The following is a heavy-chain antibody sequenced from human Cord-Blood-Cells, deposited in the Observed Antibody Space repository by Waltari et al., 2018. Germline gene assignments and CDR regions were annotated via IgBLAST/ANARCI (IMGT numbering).Heavy chain of an antibody. Sequence: QVQLVQSGAEVKKPGASVKVSCKASGYTFTGYYMHWVRQAPGQGLEWMGWINPNSGGTNYAQKFQGWVTMTRDTSISTAYTELSRLRSDDTAVYYCARGGDIVVVPAAISGMDVWGQGTTVTVSS. J-gene: IGHJ6*02. D-gene: IGHD2-2*01. CDR2: INPNSGGT. CDR1: GYTFTGYY. V-gene: IGHV1-2*04. CDR3: ARGGDIVVVPAAISGMDV.